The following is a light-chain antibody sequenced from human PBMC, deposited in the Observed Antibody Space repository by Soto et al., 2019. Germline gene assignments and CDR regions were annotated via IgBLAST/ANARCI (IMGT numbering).Light chain of an antibody. CDR3: QQYDSYST. J-gene: IGKJ1*01. V-gene: IGKV1-5*03. CDR2: KAS. CDR1: QSISSW. Sequence: DIQMTQSPSTLSASVGDRVTITCRASQSISSWLAWYQQKPGKAPKVLIYKASSLESGVPSRFSGSGSGTEFTLTISSLQPDDFATYDCQQYDSYSTFGQGTKVEIK.